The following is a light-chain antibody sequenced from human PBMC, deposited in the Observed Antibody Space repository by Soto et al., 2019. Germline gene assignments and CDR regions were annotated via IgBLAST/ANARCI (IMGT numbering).Light chain of an antibody. CDR1: SRDVGAYNY. CDR2: DVT. CDR3: SSHSNITPYV. Sequence: QSVLARAASVSGSPGQSSSISCTGTSRDVGAYNYVSWYQQHPGKAPKLMVYDVTNRPSGVSDRFSGSKSGNTASLTISGLQAEDEADYFCSSHSNITPYVFGTGTKVTVL. J-gene: IGLJ1*01. V-gene: IGLV2-14*01.